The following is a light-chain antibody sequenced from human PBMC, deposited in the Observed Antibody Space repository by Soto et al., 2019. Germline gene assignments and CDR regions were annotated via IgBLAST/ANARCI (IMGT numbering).Light chain of an antibody. CDR1: QGIRTD. J-gene: IGKJ1*01. Sequence: AVQLTQSPSSLSASVGDRVTITCRASQGIRTDLGWYQQSPGKAPKVLIVGASTLQSGVPTRFSGSGSCTDSTLTISSPQPEDSATYYCLQDFSYPRTFGQGTKVEIK. V-gene: IGKV1-6*01. CDR2: GAS. CDR3: LQDFSYPRT.